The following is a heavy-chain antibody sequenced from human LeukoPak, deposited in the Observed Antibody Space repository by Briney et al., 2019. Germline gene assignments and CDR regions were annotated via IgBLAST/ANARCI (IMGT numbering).Heavy chain of an antibody. V-gene: IGHV3-21*01. CDR2: ISSTSNYI. J-gene: IGHJ5*02. CDR1: GFTFSSYD. Sequence: GGSLRLSCVASGFTFSSYDMNWVRQAPGKGLEWVSSISSTSNYINYADSVKGRFTISRDNAKGSLYLQMNSLRVDDTAVYYCARTVFGAYNWFDPWGQGALVTVSS. D-gene: IGHD3-3*01. CDR3: ARTVFGAYNWFDP.